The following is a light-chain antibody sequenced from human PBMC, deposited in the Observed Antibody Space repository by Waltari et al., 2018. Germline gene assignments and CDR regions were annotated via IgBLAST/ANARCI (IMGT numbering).Light chain of an antibody. CDR1: RDINNY. Sequence: DIQMTQSPSSLSASVGDRVTITCQASRDINNYLNWSQQKPGKAPTLLIYDASTLETGVPSRFSGSVSGTDFVFTISRLQPEDIATYYCQHYDGVPPWTFGQGTRVDFK. CDR2: DAS. J-gene: IGKJ1*01. V-gene: IGKV1-33*01. CDR3: QHYDGVPPWT.